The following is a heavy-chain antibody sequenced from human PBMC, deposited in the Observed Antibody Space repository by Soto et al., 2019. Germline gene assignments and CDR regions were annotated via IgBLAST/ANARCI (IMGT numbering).Heavy chain of an antibody. CDR1: GGTFSSYA. J-gene: IGHJ4*02. CDR3: AREGGEVWGSYRYACDY. V-gene: IGHV1-69*01. D-gene: IGHD3-16*02. CDR2: IIPIFGTA. Sequence: QVQLVQSGAEVKKPGSSVKVSCKASGGTFSSYAISWVRQAPGQGLEWMGGIIPIFGTANYAQKFQGRVTITADDSTSTAYMELSSLRSEDTAVYYCAREGGEVWGSYRYACDYWGQGTLVTVSS.